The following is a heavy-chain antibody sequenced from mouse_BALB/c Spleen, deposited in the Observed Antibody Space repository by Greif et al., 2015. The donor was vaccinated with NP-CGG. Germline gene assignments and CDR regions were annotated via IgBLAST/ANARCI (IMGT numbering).Heavy chain of an antibody. CDR3: ARDDGYGSSYEYYFDY. J-gene: IGHJ2*01. Sequence: EVQLVESGGGLVQPGGSLKLSCAASGLTFSSYDMSWVRQTPDKRLELVATINSNGGSTYYPDSVKGRFTISRDNAKNTLYLQMSSLKSEDTAMYYCARDDGYGSSYEYYFDYWGQGTTLTVSS. CDR2: INSNGGST. D-gene: IGHD1-1*01. V-gene: IGHV5-6-3*01. CDR1: GLTFSSYD.